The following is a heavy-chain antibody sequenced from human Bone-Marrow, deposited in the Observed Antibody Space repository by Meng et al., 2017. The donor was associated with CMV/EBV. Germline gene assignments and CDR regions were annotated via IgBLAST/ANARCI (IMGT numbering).Heavy chain of an antibody. CDR3: AREDCSSTSCYLYHYYYGMDV. D-gene: IGHD2-2*01. V-gene: IGHV3-48*03. J-gene: IGHJ6*02. CDR2: ISSSGSTI. CDR1: GFTFSSYE. Sequence: GESLKISCAASGFTFSSYEMNWVRQAPGKGLEWVSYISSSGSTIYYADSVKGRFTISRDNAKNTLYLQMNSLRAEDTAVYYCAREDCSSTSCYLYHYYYGMDVWGQGTTVTVSS.